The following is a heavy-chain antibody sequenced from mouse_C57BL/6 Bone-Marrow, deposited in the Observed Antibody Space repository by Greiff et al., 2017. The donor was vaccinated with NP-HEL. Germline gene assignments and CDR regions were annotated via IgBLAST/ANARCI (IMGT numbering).Heavy chain of an antibody. D-gene: IGHD2-13*01. Sequence: VQLKESGAELARPGASVKLSCKASGYTFTSYGISWVKQRTGQGLEWIGEIYPRSGNTYYNEKFKGKATLTAAKSSSTAYMELRSLTSEDSAVYFCARERLESAWFAYWGQGTLVTVSA. V-gene: IGHV1-81*01. CDR3: ARERLESAWFAY. CDR2: IYPRSGNT. CDR1: GYTFTSYG. J-gene: IGHJ3*01.